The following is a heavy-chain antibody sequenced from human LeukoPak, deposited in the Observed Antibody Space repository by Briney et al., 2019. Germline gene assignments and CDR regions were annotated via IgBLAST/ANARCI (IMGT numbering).Heavy chain of an antibody. J-gene: IGHJ4*02. CDR3: ARVKIVATLPYFDY. D-gene: IGHD5-12*01. CDR1: GFTFSSYS. CDR2: ISSSSSTI. V-gene: IGHV3-48*02. Sequence: GGSLRLSCAASGFTFSSYSMNWVGQAPGKGLDGVPYISSSSSTIYYADSVKGRFTISRDNAKNSLYLQMNSLRDEDTAVYYCARVKIVATLPYFDYWGQGTLVTVSS.